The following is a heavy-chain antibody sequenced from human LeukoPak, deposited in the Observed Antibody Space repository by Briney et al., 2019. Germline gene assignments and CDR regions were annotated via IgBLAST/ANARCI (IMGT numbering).Heavy chain of an antibody. V-gene: IGHV4-61*02. Sequence: SQTLSLTCTVSGGSITSSSNYWSWIRQPAGKGLEWIGRIYTSGTSYNPSLKSRVTMSLDTSKNQFSLKLSSVTAADTAVYYCARRSIAVAGTDLDYWGQGTLVTVSS. CDR3: ARRSIAVAGTDLDY. J-gene: IGHJ4*02. CDR2: IYTSGT. CDR1: GGSITSSSNY. D-gene: IGHD6-19*01.